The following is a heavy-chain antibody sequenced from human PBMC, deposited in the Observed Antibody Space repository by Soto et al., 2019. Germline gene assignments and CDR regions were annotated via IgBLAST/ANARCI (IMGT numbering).Heavy chain of an antibody. V-gene: IGHV4-31*03. CDR1: GGSISSGGYY. CDR2: TYYSGST. D-gene: IGHD3-10*01. CDR3: AGRQGSYIDY. Sequence: SETLSLTCTVSGGSISSGGYYWSWIRQHPGKGLEWIGYTYYSGSTYYNPSLKSRVTISVDTSKNQFSLKLSSVTAADTAVYYCAGRQGSYIDYWGQGTVLTVSS. J-gene: IGHJ4*02.